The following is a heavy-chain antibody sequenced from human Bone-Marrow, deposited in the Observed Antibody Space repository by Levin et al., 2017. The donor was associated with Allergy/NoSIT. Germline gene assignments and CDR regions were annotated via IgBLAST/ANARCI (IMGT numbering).Heavy chain of an antibody. CDR1: GFTVSSNH. CDR3: AIYGSGNDYSAFDI. D-gene: IGHD3-10*01. J-gene: IGHJ3*02. Sequence: GESLRLSCAASGFTVSSNHMSWVRQAPGKGLEWVSLIYSGGRGYYADSVRGRFTISRDNSKNTLYLQLNSLRAEDTAVYYCAIYGSGNDYSAFDIWGQGTMVTVSS. CDR2: IYSGGRG. V-gene: IGHV3-53*01.